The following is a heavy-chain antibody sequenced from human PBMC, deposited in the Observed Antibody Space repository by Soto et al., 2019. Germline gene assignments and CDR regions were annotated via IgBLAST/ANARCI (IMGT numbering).Heavy chain of an antibody. D-gene: IGHD3-22*01. V-gene: IGHV3-73*02. CDR1: GFTFSGSA. CDR3: TSELRAYYYDSSGYYYAY. Sequence: EVQLVESGGGLVQPGGSLKLSCAASGFTFSGSAMHWVRQASGKGLEWVGRIRSKANSYATAYAASVKGRFTISRDDSKNTAYLQMNSLKTEDTAVYYCTSELRAYYYDSSGYYYAYWGQGTLVTVSS. J-gene: IGHJ4*02. CDR2: IRSKANSYAT.